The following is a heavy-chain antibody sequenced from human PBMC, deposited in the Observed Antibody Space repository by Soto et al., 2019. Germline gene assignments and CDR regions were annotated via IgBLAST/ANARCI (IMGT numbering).Heavy chain of an antibody. J-gene: IGHJ4*02. CDR2: IKQDGSEK. Sequence: GGSLRLSCAASGFTFSSYWMSWVRQAPGKGLEWVANIKQDGSEKYYVDSVKGRFTISRDNAKNSLYLQMNSLRSEDTAVYYCARDISGYSYGYEYYFDYWGQGTLVTVSS. D-gene: IGHD5-18*01. CDR1: GFTFSSYW. CDR3: ARDISGYSYGYEYYFDY. V-gene: IGHV3-7*05.